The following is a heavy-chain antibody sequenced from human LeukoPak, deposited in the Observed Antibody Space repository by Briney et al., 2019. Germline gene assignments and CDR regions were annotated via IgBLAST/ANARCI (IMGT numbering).Heavy chain of an antibody. Sequence: GGSLRLSCVASGLTFSSRDWMTWVRQAPGKGLEWVANIKQDGSEKYYVDSVKGRFTVSRDNAKNSLYLQMNSLRAEDTAVYYCARDAPAEQQHREGGQGTLVTVSS. CDR1: GLTFSSRDW. V-gene: IGHV3-7*01. CDR2: IKQDGSEK. J-gene: IGHJ4*02. CDR3: ARDAPAEQQHRE. D-gene: IGHD6-13*01.